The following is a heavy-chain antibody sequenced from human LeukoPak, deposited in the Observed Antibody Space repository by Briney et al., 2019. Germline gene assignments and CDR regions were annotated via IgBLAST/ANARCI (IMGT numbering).Heavy chain of an antibody. V-gene: IGHV3-7*03. D-gene: IGHD6-13*01. CDR3: ARDKTYSSSWYGYDY. Sequence: GGSLRLSCAASEFTFSSYWMSWVRQAPGKGPESVANIKEDGSEKYYVDSVKGRFTISRDNARNSLYLQMNSLRAEDTAVYYCARDKTYSSSWYGYDYWGQGTLVTVSS. J-gene: IGHJ4*02. CDR2: IKEDGSEK. CDR1: EFTFSSYW.